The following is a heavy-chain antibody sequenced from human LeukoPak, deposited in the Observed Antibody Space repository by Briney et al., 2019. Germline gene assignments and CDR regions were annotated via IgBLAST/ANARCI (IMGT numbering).Heavy chain of an antibody. CDR2: INYSGST. D-gene: IGHD3-22*01. V-gene: IGHV4-34*01. CDR3: ARGGGDYYDSSGKIDY. Sequence: SETLSLTCAIYGGSFNNYYWSWIRQPPGKGLEWIGEINYSGSTNYNPSLKSRVTISVDTSKNQFSLKLSSVTAADTAVYYCARGGGDYYDSSGKIDYWGQGTLVTVSS. CDR1: GGSFNNYY. J-gene: IGHJ4*02.